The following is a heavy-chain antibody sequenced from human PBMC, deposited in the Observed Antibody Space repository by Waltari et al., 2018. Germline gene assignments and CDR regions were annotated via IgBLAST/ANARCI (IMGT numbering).Heavy chain of an antibody. Sequence: EVRLEESGGGLVQPGGSLRLSCAASGFAFSSYWMHWVRQAPGKGLVWFVGIDVDWSCTPYAASVVCRFTISRDNAKNTVYLEMNSLRAEDTAVYYCSRSPAGYSRSDYWGQGTLVTVSS. D-gene: IGHD5-18*01. V-gene: IGHV3-74*01. CDR1: GFAFSSYW. CDR3: SRSPAGYSRSDY. J-gene: IGHJ4*02. CDR2: IDVDWSCT.